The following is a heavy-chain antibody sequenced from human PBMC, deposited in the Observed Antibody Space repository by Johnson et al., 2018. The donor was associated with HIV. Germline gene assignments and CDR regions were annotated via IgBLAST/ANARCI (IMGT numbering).Heavy chain of an antibody. CDR2: LNWNGGGK. CDR3: AREGGGFREFGGFDI. D-gene: IGHD3-10*01. J-gene: IGHJ3*02. V-gene: IGHV3-20*04. CDR1: GFTFDDYG. Sequence: EQLVESGGGVVRPGGSLRLSCAASGFTFDDYGMSWVRQAPGKGLGGVPGLNWNGGGKGYAASVKGRFTISRDNAKNSLYLQMNSLRAEDTALYYCAREGGGFREFGGFDIWGQGTMVTVSS.